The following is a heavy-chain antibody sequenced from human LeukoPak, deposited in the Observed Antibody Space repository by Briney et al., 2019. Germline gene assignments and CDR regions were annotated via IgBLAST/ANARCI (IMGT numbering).Heavy chain of an antibody. J-gene: IGHJ5*02. V-gene: IGHV4-59*01. CDR3: AREGTAGTNLNWFDP. CDR1: GGSISSYC. D-gene: IGHD1-1*01. Sequence: SETLSLTCTVSGGSISSYCWSWIRQPPGKGLEWIGYISYSGSTNFNPSLRSRVTISVDTSKNQFSLKLSSVTAADTAVYYCAREGTAGTNLNWFDPWGQGTLVTVSS. CDR2: ISYSGST.